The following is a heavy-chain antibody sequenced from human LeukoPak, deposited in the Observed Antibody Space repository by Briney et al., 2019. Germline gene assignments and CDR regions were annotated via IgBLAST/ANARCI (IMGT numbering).Heavy chain of an antibody. CDR2: IKSKTDGGTT. Sequence: GGSLRLSCAASGFTFSNAWMSWVRQAPGKGLEWVGRIKSKTDGGTTDYAAPVKGRFTISRDDSKNTLYLQMSSLKTEDTAVYYCTTDPPYGSGSYYLDYWGQGTLVTVSS. D-gene: IGHD3-10*01. V-gene: IGHV3-15*01. CDR3: TTDPPYGSGSYYLDY. CDR1: GFTFSNAW. J-gene: IGHJ4*02.